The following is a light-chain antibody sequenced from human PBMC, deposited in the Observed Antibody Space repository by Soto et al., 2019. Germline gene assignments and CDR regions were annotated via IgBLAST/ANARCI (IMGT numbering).Light chain of an antibody. CDR3: QVWDSSSDHPV. J-gene: IGLJ3*02. V-gene: IGLV3-21*02. CDR1: NIGSKS. CDR2: GDS. Sequence: SYELTQPPSVSVAPGQTARVTCGGNNIGSKSVHWYQQKPGQAPVLVVYGDSDRPSGIPERFSGSNSGNTATLTISRVEAGDEADYYCQVWDSSSDHPVFGGGTKVTVL.